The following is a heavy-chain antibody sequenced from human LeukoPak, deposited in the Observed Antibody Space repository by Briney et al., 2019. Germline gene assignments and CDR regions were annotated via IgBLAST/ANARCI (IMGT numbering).Heavy chain of an antibody. J-gene: IGHJ4*02. CDR3: VKAIVAAGYDY. V-gene: IGHV3-74*01. Sequence: GGSLRLSCVVSGVTFSSYWMHWVRQAPGKGLVWVSRINSDGSATFYADSVKGRFTISRDNAKNTLYLQMNSLRAEDTAVYYCVKAIVAAGYDYWGQGTLVTVSS. CDR2: INSDGSAT. D-gene: IGHD6-13*01. CDR1: GVTFSSYW.